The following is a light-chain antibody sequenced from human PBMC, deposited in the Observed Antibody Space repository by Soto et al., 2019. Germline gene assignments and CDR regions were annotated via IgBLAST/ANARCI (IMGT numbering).Light chain of an antibody. CDR1: ASNIGNNY. CDR2: ETY. Sequence: QSVLTQPPSVSAAPGQKVTISCSGSASNIGNNYVSWYQQLPGTAPKLLIYETYERPSGIPDRFPGSKSGTSATLGITGLQTGDEADYYCGAWDNSLTGGVFGGGTKVTVL. CDR3: GAWDNSLTGGV. V-gene: IGLV1-51*02. J-gene: IGLJ2*01.